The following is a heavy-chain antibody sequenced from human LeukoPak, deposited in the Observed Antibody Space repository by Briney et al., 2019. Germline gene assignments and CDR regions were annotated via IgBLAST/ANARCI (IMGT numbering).Heavy chain of an antibody. D-gene: IGHD5-18*01. CDR2: IYYSGST. Sequence: PSETLSLTCTVSGGSISSSGYYWGWIRQPPGKGLEWIGSIYYSGSTYYNPSLKSRVTISVDTSKNQFSLKLSSVTAADTAVYYCARVIPHTAMAPGPTFDYWGQGTLVTVSS. V-gene: IGHV4-39*07. J-gene: IGHJ4*02. CDR3: ARVIPHTAMAPGPTFDY. CDR1: GGSISSSGYY.